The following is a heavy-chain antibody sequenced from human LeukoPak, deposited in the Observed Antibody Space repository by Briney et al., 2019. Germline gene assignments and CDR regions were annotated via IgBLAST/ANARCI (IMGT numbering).Heavy chain of an antibody. CDR3: ARDHVVGSFDY. CDR2: ISSSSSYI. J-gene: IGHJ4*02. Sequence: GGPLRLSCAASGFTFSGYNMNWVRQAPGKGLEWVSSISSSSSYIYYADSVKGRFTISRDNAKNSLYLQMNSLRAEDTAVYYCARDHVVGSFDYWGQGTLVTVSS. V-gene: IGHV3-21*01. D-gene: IGHD2-15*01. CDR1: GFTFSGYN.